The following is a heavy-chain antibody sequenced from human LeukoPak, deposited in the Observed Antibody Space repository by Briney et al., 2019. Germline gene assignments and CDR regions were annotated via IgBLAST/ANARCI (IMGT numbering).Heavy chain of an antibody. D-gene: IGHD3-22*01. CDR3: AREPSDYYDSSGYSLGY. J-gene: IGHJ4*02. V-gene: IGHV3-7*01. CDR1: GFTFSSYW. Sequence: GGSLRLSCAASGFTFSSYWMSWVRQAPGKGLEWVANIKQDGSEKYYVDSVKGRFTISRDNAKNSLYLQMNSLRAEDTAVYYCAREPSDYYDSSGYSLGYWGQGTLVTVSS. CDR2: IKQDGSEK.